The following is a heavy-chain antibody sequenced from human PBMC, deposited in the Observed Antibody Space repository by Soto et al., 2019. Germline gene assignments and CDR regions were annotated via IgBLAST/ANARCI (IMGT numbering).Heavy chain of an antibody. D-gene: IGHD4-17*01. CDR1: GYTFTSYD. CDR2: MNPNSGNT. CDR3: ARGDGDYGSVFNYYYMDV. Sequence: ASVKVSCKASGYTFTSYDINWVRQATGQGLEWMGWMNPNSGNTGYAQKFQGRVTMTRNTSISTAYMELSSLRSEDTAVYYCARGDGDYGSVFNYYYMDVWGKGTTVTVSS. J-gene: IGHJ6*03. V-gene: IGHV1-8*01.